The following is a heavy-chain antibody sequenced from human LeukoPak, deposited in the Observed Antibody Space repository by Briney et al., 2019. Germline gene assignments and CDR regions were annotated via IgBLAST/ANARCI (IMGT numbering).Heavy chain of an antibody. D-gene: IGHD5-12*01. CDR3: ARQRWLRMGGEY. J-gene: IGHJ4*02. Sequence: GESLKISCKGSGYSFTSYWIGWVRQMPGKGLEWVGIIYPGGSDTRYSPPFHGQVTISADKSISTAYLQWSSLKASDTAMYYCARQRWLRMGGEYWGQGTLVTVSS. V-gene: IGHV5-51*01. CDR1: GYSFTSYW. CDR2: IYPGGSDT.